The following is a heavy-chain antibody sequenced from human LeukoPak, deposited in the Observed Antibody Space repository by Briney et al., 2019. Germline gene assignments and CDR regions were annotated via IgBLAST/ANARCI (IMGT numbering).Heavy chain of an antibody. CDR2: ISSSGSTI. CDR1: GFTFSDYY. Sequence: GGSLRLSCAASGFTFSDYYVSWIRQAPGKRVGWVSYISSSGSTIYYADSVKGRFTISRDNAKNSLYLQMNSLRAEDTAVYYCARAYYDSSGYSAFDIWGQGTMVTVSS. V-gene: IGHV3-11*04. J-gene: IGHJ3*02. D-gene: IGHD3-22*01. CDR3: ARAYYDSSGYSAFDI.